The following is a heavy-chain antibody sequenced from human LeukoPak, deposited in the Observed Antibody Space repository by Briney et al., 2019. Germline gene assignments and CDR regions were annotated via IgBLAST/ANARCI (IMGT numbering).Heavy chain of an antibody. CDR2: IYYSGST. V-gene: IGHV4-59*08. Sequence: KTSETLSLTCTVSGGSISSYYWSWIRQPPGKGLEWIGYIYYSGSTNYNPSLNSRVTTSVDTSKNQFSLKLSSVTAADTAVYYCARHAFYYDSSGNHNCFDYWGQGTLVTVSS. CDR1: GGSISSYY. CDR3: ARHAFYYDSSGNHNCFDY. D-gene: IGHD3-22*01. J-gene: IGHJ4*02.